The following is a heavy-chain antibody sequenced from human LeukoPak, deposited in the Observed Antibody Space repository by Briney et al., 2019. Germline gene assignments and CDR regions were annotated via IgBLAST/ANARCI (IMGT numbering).Heavy chain of an antibody. Sequence: SETLSLTCAVYGGSFSGYYWSWIRQPPGKGLEWIGEINHSGSTNYNPSLKSRVTISVDTSKDQFSLKLSSVTAADTAVYYCARLSRYDFWSGYYSYYYMDVWGKGTTVTVSS. D-gene: IGHD3-3*01. CDR3: ARLSRYDFWSGYYSYYYMDV. V-gene: IGHV4-34*01. CDR1: GGSFSGYY. CDR2: INHSGST. J-gene: IGHJ6*03.